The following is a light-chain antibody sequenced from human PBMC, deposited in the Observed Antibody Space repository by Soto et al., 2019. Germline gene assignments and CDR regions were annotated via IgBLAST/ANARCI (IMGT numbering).Light chain of an antibody. CDR2: IAS. CDR3: LHDFKYPRT. V-gene: IGKV1-9*01. CDR1: QGIRNY. J-gene: IGKJ1*01. Sequence: DIQLTQSPSFLSASVGDRVTITCRASQGIRNYLAWYQQKPGRAPKLLMYIASTFHTGVPSRFSGSESGTDFTLTIGSLQPEDFATYYCLHDFKYPRTFGQGTKVDI.